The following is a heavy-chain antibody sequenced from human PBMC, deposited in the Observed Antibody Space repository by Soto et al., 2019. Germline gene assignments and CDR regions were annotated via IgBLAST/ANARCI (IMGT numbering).Heavy chain of an antibody. CDR3: ATRDTGRVY. CDR2: SHQSGNT. CDR1: GVSIGSHDW. Sequence: QVQLQESGPGLVKPSGTLSLTCAVSGVSIGSHDWWTWVRQPPGKGLEWIGESHQSGNTHYNSSLESRVTISRDKSKNHFSLRLSSVTVSDTAVYYCATRDTGRVYWGQGTLVTVSS. J-gene: IGHJ4*02. D-gene: IGHD5-18*01. V-gene: IGHV4-4*02.